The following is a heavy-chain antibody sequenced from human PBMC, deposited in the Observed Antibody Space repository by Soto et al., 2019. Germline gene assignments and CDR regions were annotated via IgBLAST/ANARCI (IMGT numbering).Heavy chain of an antibody. CDR2: ISSSSSTI. CDR1: GFTFSSYS. CDR3: ARHPGDY. J-gene: IGHJ4*02. Sequence: EVQLVESGRGLVQPGGSLRLSCAASGFTFSSYSMNWVRQAPGKGLEWVSYISSSSSTIYYADSVKGRFTISRDNAKNSLYLQMNSPRAEDTAVYYCARHPGDYWGQGTLVTVSS. V-gene: IGHV3-48*01.